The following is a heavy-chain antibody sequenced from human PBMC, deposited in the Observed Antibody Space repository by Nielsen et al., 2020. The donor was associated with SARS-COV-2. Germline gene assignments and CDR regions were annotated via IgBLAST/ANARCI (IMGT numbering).Heavy chain of an antibody. CDR1: GFTFSSYG. D-gene: IGHD3-10*01. J-gene: IGHJ4*02. Sequence: GESLKISCAASGFTFSSYGMHWVRQAPGKGLEWAAVIWYDGSNKYYADSVKGRFTISRDNSKNTLYLQMNSLRAEDTAVYYCASSDGSGSYPFDYWGQGTLVTVSS. CDR3: ASSDGSGSYPFDY. CDR2: IWYDGSNK. V-gene: IGHV3-33*08.